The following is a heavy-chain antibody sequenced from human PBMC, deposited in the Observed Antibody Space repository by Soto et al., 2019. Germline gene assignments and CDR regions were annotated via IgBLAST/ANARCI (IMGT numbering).Heavy chain of an antibody. CDR1: GGSIISGDYY. CDR2: IYYSGST. CDR3: ASTGDFWSGYGNWFDP. J-gene: IGHJ5*02. V-gene: IGHV4-30-4*01. Sequence: SETLSLTCTVSGGSIISGDYYWSWIRQPPGKGLEWVGYIYYSGSTYYNPSLKSRVTISVDTSKNQFSLKLSSVTAADTAVYYCASTGDFWSGYGNWFDPWSQGTLVTVSS. D-gene: IGHD3-3*01.